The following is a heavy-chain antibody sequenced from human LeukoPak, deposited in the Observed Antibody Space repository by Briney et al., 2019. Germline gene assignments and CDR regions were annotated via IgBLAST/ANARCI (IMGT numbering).Heavy chain of an antibody. D-gene: IGHD6-19*01. CDR1: GYTFTSYY. CDR3: VKGEYSSGWYGGTLKYYFDY. CDR2: INPSGGST. Sequence: ASVTVSCTASGYTFTSYYMHWVRQAPGQGLEWMGIINPSGGSTSYAQKFQGRVTMTRDTSTSTVYMELSSLRSEDTAVYYCVKGEYSSGWYGGTLKYYFDYWGQGTLVTVSS. V-gene: IGHV1-46*01. J-gene: IGHJ4*02.